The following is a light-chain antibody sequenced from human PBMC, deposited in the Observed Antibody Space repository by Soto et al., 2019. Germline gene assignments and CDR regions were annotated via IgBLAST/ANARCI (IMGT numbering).Light chain of an antibody. Sequence: QSVLTQPPSASGTPGQRVTISCSGSSSNIGSNYVYWYQQLPGTAPKLLIYRNNQRPSGVPDRFSGSKSVTSASLAISGRRSEDEADYYCAAWDDSLSGPVFGGGTKLTVL. CDR2: RNN. CDR1: SSNIGSNY. J-gene: IGLJ2*01. CDR3: AAWDDSLSGPV. V-gene: IGLV1-47*01.